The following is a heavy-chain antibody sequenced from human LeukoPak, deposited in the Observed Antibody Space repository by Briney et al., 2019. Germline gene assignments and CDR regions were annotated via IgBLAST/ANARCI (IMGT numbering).Heavy chain of an antibody. Sequence: AAETLSLTCAVSGYSISSGYYWGWIRQPPGKGLGWIGSIYHSGSTYYNPSLKCRVTISVDTSKNQFSLKLSSVTAADTAVYYCARYGEDYYGSGSRYYYYMDVWGKGTTVTVSS. J-gene: IGHJ6*03. CDR2: IYHSGST. CDR1: GYSISSGYY. CDR3: ARYGEDYYGSGSRYYYYMDV. D-gene: IGHD3-10*01. V-gene: IGHV4-38-2*01.